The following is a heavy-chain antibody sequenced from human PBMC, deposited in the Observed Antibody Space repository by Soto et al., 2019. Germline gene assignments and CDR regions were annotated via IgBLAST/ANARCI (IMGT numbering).Heavy chain of an antibody. CDR3: ARGSSFVTTVSIGQVHFDI. CDR2: IYSGGST. J-gene: IGHJ3*02. D-gene: IGHD4-4*01. V-gene: IGHV3-66*01. CDR1: GFTVSSNY. Sequence: GGSLRLSCAASGFTVSSNYMSWVRQAPGKGLEWVSVIYSGGSTYYADSVKGRFTISRDNSKNTLYLQMNSLRAEDTAVYYCARGSSFVTTVSIGQVHFDIWGQGTMVTVSS.